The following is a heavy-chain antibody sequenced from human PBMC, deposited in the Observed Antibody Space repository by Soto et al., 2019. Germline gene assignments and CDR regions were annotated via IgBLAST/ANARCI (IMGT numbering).Heavy chain of an antibody. CDR2: ISFSGTNK. J-gene: IGHJ4*02. V-gene: IGHV3-23*01. Sequence: WGSLRLSFAASGFTFSSCAMSWVRQAPGKGLEWVSGISFSGTNKYYGDAVKGRFTISRDNSKNTLYLQMNNLRAEDTAVYYCADGGESSFNFFXWGQGAQFTVSX. D-gene: IGHD3-10*01. CDR1: GFTFSSCA. CDR3: ADGGESSFNFFX.